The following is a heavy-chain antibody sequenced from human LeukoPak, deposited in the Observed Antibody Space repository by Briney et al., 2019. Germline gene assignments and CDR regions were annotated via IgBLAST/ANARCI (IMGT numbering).Heavy chain of an antibody. D-gene: IGHD4-17*01. CDR3: ARVKNGDYENAYDI. V-gene: IGHV3-74*01. CDR1: EFTFSSYR. CDR2: INSDGSTT. Sequence: GGSLRLSCAASEFTFSSYRMHWVRQAPGKGLVWVSRINSDGSTTNYADSVKGRFTISRDNAKNTLYLQVNSLRAEDTAVYYCARVKNGDYENAYDIWGQGTMVTVSS. J-gene: IGHJ3*02.